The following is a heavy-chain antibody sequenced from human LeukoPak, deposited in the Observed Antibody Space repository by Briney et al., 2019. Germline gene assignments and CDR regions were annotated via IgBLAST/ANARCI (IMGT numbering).Heavy chain of an antibody. CDR2: INPNSGGT. CDR1: GYTFTSYY. V-gene: IGHV1-2*02. D-gene: IGHD2-15*01. J-gene: IGHJ3*02. CDR3: ARVFYCSGGSCYTDAFDI. Sequence: GASVKVSCKASGYTFTSYYMYWVRQAPGQGLEWMGWINPNSGGTNYAQKFQGRVTMTRDTSISTAYMELSRLRSDDTAVYYCARVFYCSGGSCYTDAFDIWGQGTMVTVSS.